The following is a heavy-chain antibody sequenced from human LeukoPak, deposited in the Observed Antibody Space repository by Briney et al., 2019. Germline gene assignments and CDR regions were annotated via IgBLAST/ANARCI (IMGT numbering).Heavy chain of an antibody. CDR3: ARDGVRIADAFDI. V-gene: IGHV1-69*04. J-gene: IGHJ3*02. CDR2: IIPILGIA. D-gene: IGHD6-13*01. CDR1: GGTFSSYA. Sequence: SVKVSCKASGGTFSSYAISWVRQAPGQGLEWMGRIIPILGIANYAQKFQGRATITADKSTSTAYMELSSLRSEDTAVYYCARDGVRIADAFDIWGQGTMVTVSS.